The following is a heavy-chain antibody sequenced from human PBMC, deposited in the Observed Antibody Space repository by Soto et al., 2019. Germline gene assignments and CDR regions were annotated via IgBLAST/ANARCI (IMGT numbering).Heavy chain of an antibody. Sequence: EVQLVESGGGLVQPGRSLRLSCAATGFMFDDYAMHWVRQAPGKGLEWVSGISWDSGNTGYADSVRGRFTISRDNAKKSLYLQMNSLRAEDTAFYYCAKDNGNYGSGTFSHWGQGTLVTVSS. CDR2: ISWDSGNT. J-gene: IGHJ4*02. CDR3: AKDNGNYGSGTFSH. V-gene: IGHV3-9*01. CDR1: GFMFDDYA. D-gene: IGHD3-10*01.